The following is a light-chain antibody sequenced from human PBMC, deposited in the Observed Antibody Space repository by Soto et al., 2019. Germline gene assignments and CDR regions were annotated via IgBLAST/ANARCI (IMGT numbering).Light chain of an antibody. V-gene: IGLV2-14*01. CDR2: EVS. Sequence: QSALTQPASVSGSPGQSITISCTGTSSDVGGYNSVSWYQQHPGKAPKLMIYEVSNRPSGVSNHFSGPKSGTTASLTISGLQAEDEADYYCSSYTSSSTVIFGGGTKLTVL. J-gene: IGLJ2*01. CDR3: SSYTSSSTVI. CDR1: SSDVGGYNS.